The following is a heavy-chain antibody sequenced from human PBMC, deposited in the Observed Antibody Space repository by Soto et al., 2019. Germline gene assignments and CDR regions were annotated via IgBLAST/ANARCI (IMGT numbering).Heavy chain of an antibody. J-gene: IGHJ5*02. D-gene: IGHD5-18*01. CDR3: AKDRSVDTRDWFDP. CDR1: GFTFGTYA. CDR2: ISGSGGST. Sequence: LRLSCAASGFTFGTYAMNWVRQAPGKGLEWVSGISGSGGSTYYADSVKGRFTISRDNSKSTLYLQMNSLRADDTAVYYCAKDRSVDTRDWFDPWGQGTLVTVSS. V-gene: IGHV3-23*01.